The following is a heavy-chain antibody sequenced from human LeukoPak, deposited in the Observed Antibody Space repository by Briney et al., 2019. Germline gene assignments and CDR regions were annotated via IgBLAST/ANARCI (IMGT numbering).Heavy chain of an antibody. CDR3: ARDVYSSSDWFDP. D-gene: IGHD6-13*01. CDR2: IYSGGST. Sequence: GGSLRLSCAASGFTFSSYWMSWVRQAPGKGLEWVSVIYSGGSTYYADSVKGRFTISRDNSKNTLYLQMNSLRAEDTAVYYCARDVYSSSDWFDPWGQGTLVTVSS. J-gene: IGHJ5*02. CDR1: GFTFSSYW. V-gene: IGHV3-53*01.